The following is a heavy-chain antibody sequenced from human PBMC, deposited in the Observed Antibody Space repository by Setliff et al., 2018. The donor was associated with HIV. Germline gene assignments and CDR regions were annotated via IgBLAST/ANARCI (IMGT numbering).Heavy chain of an antibody. CDR1: GYTFTDYY. D-gene: IGHD3-22*01. J-gene: IGHJ4*01. V-gene: IGHV1-2*06. Sequence: ASVKVSCKASGYTFTDYYIHWVRQAPGQGLEWVGRINPNIKPNSGGGTNYAQKFQGRVTITRDTSASTAYMELSSLRSEDTAVYYCARGDYYDSAGSYSLDYWGQETLVTVSS. CDR2: INPNIKPNSGGGT. CDR3: ARGDYYDSAGSYSLDY.